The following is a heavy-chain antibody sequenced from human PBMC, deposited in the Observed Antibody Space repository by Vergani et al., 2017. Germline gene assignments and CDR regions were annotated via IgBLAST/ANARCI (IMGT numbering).Heavy chain of an antibody. CDR3: ARRLQLFGMDV. Sequence: QVQLLQSGAAVRKPGSSVTVSCKASGDTFSNYAISWVRQAPGQGLEWMGGIIPIFGTANYAQKFQGRVTITADESTSTAYMELSSLRSEDTAVYYCARRLQLFGMDVWGQGTTVTVSS. D-gene: IGHD2-15*01. V-gene: IGHV1-69*13. J-gene: IGHJ6*02. CDR1: GDTFSNYA. CDR2: IIPIFGTA.